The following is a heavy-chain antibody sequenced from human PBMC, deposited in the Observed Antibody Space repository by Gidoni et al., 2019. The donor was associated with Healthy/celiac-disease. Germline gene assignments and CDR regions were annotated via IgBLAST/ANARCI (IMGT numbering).Heavy chain of an antibody. D-gene: IGHD1-7*01. Sequence: VQLVQSAAAVKSPGASVKFSCTASGYTFTGYYMHWVRQAPGQGLEWMGWINPNSGGTNYAQKFQGRVTMTRDTSISTAYMELSRLRSDDTAVYYCARDNWNYADFDYWGQGTLVTVSS. V-gene: IGHV1-2*02. J-gene: IGHJ4*02. CDR3: ARDNWNYADFDY. CDR2: INPNSGGT. CDR1: GYTFTGYY.